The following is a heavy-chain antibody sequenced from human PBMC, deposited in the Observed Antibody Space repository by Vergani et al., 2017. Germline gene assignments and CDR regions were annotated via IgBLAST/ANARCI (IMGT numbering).Heavy chain of an antibody. CDR1: GYTFTGHY. J-gene: IGHJ5*02. D-gene: IGHD3-10*01. CDR3: ARDSRRTFYYCPGRNWFDP. CDR2: INPNSGGT. Sequence: QVQLVQSGTEVKKPGASVKVSCEASGYTFTGHYLHWVRQAPGQGLEWIGSINPNSGGTNYAQKFQGRLTMTRDTSISTVYMDLSSLKSDDTATYYCARDSRRTFYYCPGRNWFDPWGQGTLVIVSS. V-gene: IGHV1-2*02.